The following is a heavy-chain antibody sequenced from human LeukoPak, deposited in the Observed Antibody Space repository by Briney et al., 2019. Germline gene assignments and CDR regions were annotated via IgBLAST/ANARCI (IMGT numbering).Heavy chain of an antibody. V-gene: IGHV3-23*01. Sequence: GGSLRLSCAASGFTFSSYAMSWVRQAPGKGLEWVSAISDSGGSTYYADSVKGRFTISRDNSTNTLYLQMNSLRAEDTAVYYCAIPGYGSGTGDAFDIWGQGTMVTVSS. CDR3: AIPGYGSGTGDAFDI. J-gene: IGHJ3*02. CDR1: GFTFSSYA. D-gene: IGHD3-10*01. CDR2: ISDSGGST.